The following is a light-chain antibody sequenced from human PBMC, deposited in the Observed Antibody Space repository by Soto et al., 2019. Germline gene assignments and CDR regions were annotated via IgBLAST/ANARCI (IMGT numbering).Light chain of an antibody. CDR2: DVS. CDR1: SRAVGGYNY. J-gene: IGLJ1*01. CDR3: SSYTSSSTPYV. V-gene: IGLV2-14*01. Sequence: LSHPASVSRTPGQSISISCTGTSRAVGGYNYVSWYQQHPGKAPKLMIYDVSNRPSGVSNRFSGSKSGNTASLTISGLQAEDEADYYCSSYTSSSTPYVFGTGTKVTV.